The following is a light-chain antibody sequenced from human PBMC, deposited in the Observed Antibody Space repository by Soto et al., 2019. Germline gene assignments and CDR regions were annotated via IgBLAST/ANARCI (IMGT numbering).Light chain of an antibody. Sequence: DIQMTQSPSSLSASVGDRVTIPCRASQSISNYLSWYQQIPGKAPKLLIYAASTLRSGVSSRFSGSGSGTDFTLNISSLQPEDFATYYCQQSYSNPWTFGQGTKVEIK. V-gene: IGKV1-39*01. J-gene: IGKJ1*01. CDR2: AAS. CDR3: QQSYSNPWT. CDR1: QSISNY.